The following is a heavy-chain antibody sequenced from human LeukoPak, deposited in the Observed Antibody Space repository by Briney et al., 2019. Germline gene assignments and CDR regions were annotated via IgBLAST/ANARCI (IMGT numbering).Heavy chain of an antibody. Sequence: SETLSLTCAVYGGSFSGYYWSWIRQPPGKGLEWIGEINHSGSTSYNPSLKSRVTISVDTSKNQFSLKLSSVTAADTAVYYCARAGIGSSCRFDPWGQGTLVTVSS. D-gene: IGHD6-13*01. J-gene: IGHJ5*02. CDR1: GGSFSGYY. CDR3: ARAGIGSSCRFDP. CDR2: INHSGST. V-gene: IGHV4-34*01.